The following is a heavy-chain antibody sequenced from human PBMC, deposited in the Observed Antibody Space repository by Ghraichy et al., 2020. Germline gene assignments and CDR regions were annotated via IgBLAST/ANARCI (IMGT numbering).Heavy chain of an antibody. CDR1: GGTFSSYA. J-gene: IGHJ5*02. CDR2: IIPILGIA. CDR3: ARDPLPTTVTVLNWFDP. V-gene: IGHV1-69*04. D-gene: IGHD4-11*01. Sequence: SVKGSCKASGGTFSSYAISWVRQAPGQGLEWMGRIIPILGIANYAQKFQGRVTITADKSTSTAYMELSSLRSEDTAVYYCARDPLPTTVTVLNWFDPWGQGTLVTVSS.